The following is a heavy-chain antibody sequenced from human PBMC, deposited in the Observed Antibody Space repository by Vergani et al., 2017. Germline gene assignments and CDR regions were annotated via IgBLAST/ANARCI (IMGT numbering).Heavy chain of an antibody. CDR3: VASPGYSLGLFDP. J-gene: IGHJ5*02. CDR1: GDSISSTDNY. Sequence: QVQLQESGPGLVKPSQTLSLTCAVSGDSISSTDNYWSCIRQPPGRGLEWVGYLYYSGSTYYYPSLKSRGAILVDTSKNQFSLTLKSVTAADTAAYYCVASPGYSLGLFDPWGQGTLVMVSS. V-gene: IGHV4-30-4*08. D-gene: IGHD5-12*01. CDR2: LYYSGST.